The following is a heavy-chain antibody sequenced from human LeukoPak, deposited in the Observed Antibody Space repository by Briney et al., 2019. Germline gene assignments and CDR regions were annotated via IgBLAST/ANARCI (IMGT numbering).Heavy chain of an antibody. Sequence: TGGSLRISCAASGFTFSSYEMNWVRQAPGKGLEWVSYISSSGSTIYYADSVKGRFTISRDNAKNSLYLQMNSLRAEDTAVYYCASHLVINPLGLSYYGMDVWGQGTTVTVSS. CDR2: ISSSGSTI. CDR1: GFTFSSYE. CDR3: ASHLVINPLGLSYYGMDV. J-gene: IGHJ6*02. D-gene: IGHD3-9*01. V-gene: IGHV3-48*03.